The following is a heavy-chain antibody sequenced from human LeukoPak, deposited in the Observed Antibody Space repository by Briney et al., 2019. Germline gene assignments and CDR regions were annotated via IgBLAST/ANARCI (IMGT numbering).Heavy chain of an antibody. J-gene: IGHJ4*02. D-gene: IGHD3-16*01. CDR3: VRDFAGADDY. CDR2: MNPDGSRI. V-gene: IGHV3-74*01. CDR1: GFTFRRCW. Sequence: GGSLRLSCAASGFTFRRCWMHWDRQAPGKGLVWVSRMNPDGSRINYADSVKGRFTISRDNANNMLYLQMNSLRVEDTGLYYCVRDFAGADDYWGQGILVTVSS.